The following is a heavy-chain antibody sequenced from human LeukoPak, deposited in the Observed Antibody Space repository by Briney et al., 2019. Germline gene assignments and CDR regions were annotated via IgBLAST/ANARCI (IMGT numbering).Heavy chain of an antibody. Sequence: PWASVKVSCKASGGTFSSYAISWVRQAPGQGLEWMGGIIPIFGTANYAQKFQGRVTITADESTSTAYMELSSLRSEDTAVYYCAGAPSGSGWPYYYYGMDVWGQGTTVTVSS. D-gene: IGHD6-19*01. CDR2: IIPIFGTA. J-gene: IGHJ6*02. CDR3: AGAPSGSGWPYYYYGMDV. V-gene: IGHV1-69*13. CDR1: GGTFSSYA.